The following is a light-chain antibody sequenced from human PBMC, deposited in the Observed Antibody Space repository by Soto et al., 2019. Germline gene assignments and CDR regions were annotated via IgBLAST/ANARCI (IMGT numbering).Light chain of an antibody. CDR2: DVS. CDR1: SSDVGGYNY. J-gene: IGLJ1*01. V-gene: IGLV2-14*01. Sequence: ALTQPASVSGSPGQSITISCTGTSSDVGGYNYVSWYQQHPGKAPKLMIYDVSNRPSGVSNRFSGSKSGNTASLTISGLQAEDEADYYCSSYTSSSTPFVFGTG. CDR3: SSYTSSSTPFV.